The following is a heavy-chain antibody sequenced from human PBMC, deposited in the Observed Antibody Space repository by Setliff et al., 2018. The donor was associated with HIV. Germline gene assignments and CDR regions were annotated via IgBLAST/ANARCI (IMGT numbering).Heavy chain of an antibody. CDR3: ARGGYYTSGTWFDP. CDR2: ISPNTGDT. CDR1: GYTFTAYF. D-gene: IGHD3-10*01. J-gene: IGHJ5*02. Sequence: ASVKVSCKTAGYTFTAYFLQWVRQAPGQGLEWIGWISPNTGDTGIALKFQGWVTMTRDTSTSTTYLELDRLTYDDTAIYYCARGGYYTSGTWFDPWGQGTLVTVSS. V-gene: IGHV1-2*04.